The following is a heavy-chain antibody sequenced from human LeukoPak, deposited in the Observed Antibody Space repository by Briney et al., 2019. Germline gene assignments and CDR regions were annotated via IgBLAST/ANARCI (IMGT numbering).Heavy chain of an antibody. J-gene: IGHJ5*02. V-gene: IGHV1-2*04. CDR3: AREGFDSGWFDP. D-gene: IGHD3-9*01. Sequence: GASVKVSCKASGYTFTGYYMHWVRQAPGQGLEWMGWINPNSGGTNYAQKFQGWATMTRDTSISTAYMELSRLRSDDTAVYYCAREGFDSGWFDPWGQGTLVTVSS. CDR1: GYTFTGYY. CDR2: INPNSGGT.